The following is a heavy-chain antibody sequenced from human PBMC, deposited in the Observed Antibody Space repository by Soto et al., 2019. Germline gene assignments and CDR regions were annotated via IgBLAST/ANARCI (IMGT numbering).Heavy chain of an antibody. Sequence: GASVKVSCKASGYTFTSYYMHWVRQAPGQGLEWMGIINPSGGSTSYAQKFQGRVTMTRDTSTSTVYMELSSLRSEDTAVYYCARSPISRAAKPYYYYYYGIDVWGQGTTVTVSS. V-gene: IGHV1-46*01. J-gene: IGHJ6*02. CDR1: GYTFTSYY. CDR2: INPSGGST. D-gene: IGHD3-3*02. CDR3: ARSPISRAAKPYYYYYYGIDV.